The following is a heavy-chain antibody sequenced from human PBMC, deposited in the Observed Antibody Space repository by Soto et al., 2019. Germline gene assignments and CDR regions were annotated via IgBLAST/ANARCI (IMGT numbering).Heavy chain of an antibody. CDR1: GFTFRSTA. CDR2: IVVGSGNT. CDR3: ASDPYYYDSSSYYSFDY. J-gene: IGHJ4*02. D-gene: IGHD3-22*01. Sequence: SVKVSCKVSGFTFRSTAVQWVRQDRGQRLEWIGWIVVGSGNTNYAQKFQDRVTITRDMSTSTTYMELSSLTSEDTAVYYCASDPYYYDSSSYYSFDYWGQGTLVTVSS. V-gene: IGHV1-58*01.